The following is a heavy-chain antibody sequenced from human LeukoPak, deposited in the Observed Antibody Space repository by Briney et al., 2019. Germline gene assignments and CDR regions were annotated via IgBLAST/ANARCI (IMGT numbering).Heavy chain of an antibody. CDR2: INHSGST. Sequence: GSLRLSCAASAFTFSSYAMSWIRQPPGKGLEWIGEINHSGSTNYNPSLKSRVTISVDTSKNQFSLKLSSVTAADTAVYYCASHVDTANYYFDYWGQGTLVTVSS. D-gene: IGHD5-18*01. CDR1: AFTFSSYA. J-gene: IGHJ4*02. V-gene: IGHV4-34*01. CDR3: ASHVDTANYYFDY.